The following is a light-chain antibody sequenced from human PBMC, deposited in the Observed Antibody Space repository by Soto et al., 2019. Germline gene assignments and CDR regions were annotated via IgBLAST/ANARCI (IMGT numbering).Light chain of an antibody. Sequence: QSALTQPASVSGSPGQSITISCTGATSDFGGSKYVSWYQHHPGKAPKLMIYEVNNRPSGVSVRFSGSKSGNTASLAISGLQADDEADYYCSSYTSTFTRVAFGGGTKVTVL. CDR2: EVN. V-gene: IGLV2-14*01. CDR3: SSYTSTFTRVA. CDR1: TSDFGGSKY. J-gene: IGLJ2*01.